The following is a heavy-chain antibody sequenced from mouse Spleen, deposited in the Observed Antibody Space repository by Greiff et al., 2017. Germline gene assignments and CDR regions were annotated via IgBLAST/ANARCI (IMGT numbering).Heavy chain of an antibody. J-gene: IGHJ2*01. CDR2: ISSGGDYI. V-gene: IGHV5-9-1*02. CDR3: TRDGGDYDVVDY. CDR1: GFTFSSYA. D-gene: IGHD2-4*01. Sequence: DVMLVESGEGLVKPGGSLKLSCAASGFTFSSYALSWVRQTPEKRLEWVAYISSGGDYIYYADTVKGRFTISRDNARNTLYLQMSSLKSEDTAMYYCTRDGGDYDVVDYWGQGTTRTVSS.